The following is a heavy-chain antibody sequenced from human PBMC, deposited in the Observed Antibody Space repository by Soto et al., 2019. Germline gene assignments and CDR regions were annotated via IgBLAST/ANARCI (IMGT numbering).Heavy chain of an antibody. CDR3: ARDEYIWGSYRINWFDP. D-gene: IGHD3-16*02. J-gene: IGHJ5*02. CDR2: IKPDGNEK. Sequence: EVQLVESGGGLVQPGGSLRLSCAASGFSCSSYWMSWVRQAPGKGLAWVANIKPDGNEKHYVDSVKGRVTISRDNAKNSLYLQMNSLRAEDTAVYYCARDEYIWGSYRINWFDPWGQGTLVTVSS. V-gene: IGHV3-7*01. CDR1: GFSCSSYW.